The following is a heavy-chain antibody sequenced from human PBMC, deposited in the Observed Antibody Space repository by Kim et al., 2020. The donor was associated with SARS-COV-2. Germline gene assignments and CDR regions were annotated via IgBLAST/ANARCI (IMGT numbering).Heavy chain of an antibody. Sequence: GGSLRHSCAASGFTFSSYGMHWVRQAPGKGLEWVAVIWYDGSNQYYADSVKGRFTISRDNSKNTLYLQMNSLRAEDTAVYYCAREGSGSYHPPFDYWGQG. D-gene: IGHD1-26*01. J-gene: IGHJ4*02. CDR2: IWYDGSNQ. V-gene: IGHV3-33*01. CDR1: GFTFSSYG. CDR3: AREGSGSYHPPFDY.